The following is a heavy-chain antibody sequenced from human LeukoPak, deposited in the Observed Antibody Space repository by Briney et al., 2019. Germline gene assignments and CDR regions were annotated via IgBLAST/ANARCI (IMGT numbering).Heavy chain of an antibody. CDR3: ARDTAMVTGNWFDP. V-gene: IGHV1-2*02. Sequence: ASVKVSCKASGYTFTGYYMHWVRQAPGQGLEWMGWINPNSGGTNYAQKFQGRVTMTRDTSISTAYMELSRLRSDDTAVYYCARDTAMVTGNWFDPWGQGTPVTVSS. CDR1: GYTFTGYY. J-gene: IGHJ5*02. D-gene: IGHD5-18*01. CDR2: INPNSGGT.